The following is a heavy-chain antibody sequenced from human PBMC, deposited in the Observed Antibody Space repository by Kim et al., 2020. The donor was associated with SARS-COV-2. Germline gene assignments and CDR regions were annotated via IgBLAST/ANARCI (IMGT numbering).Heavy chain of an antibody. D-gene: IGHD3-22*01. J-gene: IGHJ6*02. V-gene: IGHV1-69*13. Sequence: SVKVSCKASGGTFSSYAISWVRQAPGQGLEWMGGIIPIFGTANYAQKFQGRVTITADESTSTAYMELSSLRSEDTAVYYCARNYYGPGGGGMDVWGQGTTVTVSS. CDR1: GGTFSSYA. CDR3: ARNYYGPGGGGMDV. CDR2: IIPIFGTA.